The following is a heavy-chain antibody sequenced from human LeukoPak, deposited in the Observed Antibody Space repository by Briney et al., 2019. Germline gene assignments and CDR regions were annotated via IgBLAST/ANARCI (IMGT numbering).Heavy chain of an antibody. J-gene: IGHJ4*02. CDR3: ARANRYIFDS. CDR1: GFTVSSNY. V-gene: IGHV3-53*01. Sequence: GGSLRLSCAASGFTVSSNYMSWVRQAPGKGLEWVSVIYSAGSTYYADSVKGRFTISRDNSKNTLYLQMNSLRAEDTAVYYCARANRYIFDSWGQGTLVTVSS. CDR2: IYSAGST. D-gene: IGHD1-1*01.